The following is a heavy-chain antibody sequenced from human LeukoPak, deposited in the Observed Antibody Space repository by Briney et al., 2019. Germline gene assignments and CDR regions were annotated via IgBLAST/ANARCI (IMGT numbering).Heavy chain of an antibody. J-gene: IGHJ6*03. CDR1: GYSISSGYY. Sequence: SETLSLTCTVSGYSISSGYYWGWIRQPPGKGLEWIGSIYHSGSTYYNPSLKSRVTISVDTSKNQFSLKLSSVTAADTAVYYCASRGVRFAYYYYMDVWGKGTTVTISS. D-gene: IGHD3-10*01. V-gene: IGHV4-38-2*02. CDR2: IYHSGST. CDR3: ASRGVRFAYYYYMDV.